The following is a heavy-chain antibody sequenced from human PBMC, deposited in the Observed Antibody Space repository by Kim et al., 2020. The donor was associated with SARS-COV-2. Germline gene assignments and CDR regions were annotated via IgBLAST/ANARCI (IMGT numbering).Heavy chain of an antibody. CDR2: ISSSSSTI. CDR3: ARDCLNDPPNYYDSSGPTFDY. J-gene: IGHJ4*02. Sequence: GGSLRLSCAASGFTFSSYSMNWVRQAPGKGLEWVSYISSSSSTIYYADSVKGRFTISRDNAKNSLYLQMNSLRAEDTAVYYCARDCLNDPPNYYDSSGPTFDYWGQGTLVTVSS. V-gene: IGHV3-48*04. CDR1: GFTFSSYS. D-gene: IGHD3-22*01.